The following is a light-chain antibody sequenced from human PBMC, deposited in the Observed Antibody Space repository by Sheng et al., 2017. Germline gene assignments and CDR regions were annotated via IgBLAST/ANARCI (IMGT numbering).Light chain of an antibody. J-gene: IGLJ2*01. CDR3: QSSDHSSIYVIL. Sequence: SYDLTQPPSVSVSPGRTATITCSGDSLPKQFAYWYQQKPGQAPVMVIYNDTKRPSGIPERFSGSSSGTTVTLTISGIQAEDEADYYCQSSDHSSIYVILFGGGTKVTVL. CDR2: NDT. V-gene: IGLV3-25*03. CDR1: SLPKQF.